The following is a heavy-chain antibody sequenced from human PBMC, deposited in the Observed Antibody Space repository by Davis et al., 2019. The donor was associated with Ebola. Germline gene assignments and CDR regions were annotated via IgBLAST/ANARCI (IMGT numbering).Heavy chain of an antibody. CDR2: IYYSGST. CDR3: ARANPYSSGWYPTDFVY. Sequence: TLSLTCTVSGGSISSYYWSWIRQPPGKGLEWIGYIYYSGSTNYNPSLKSRVTISVDTSKNQFSLKLSSVTAADTAVYYCARANPYSSGWYPTDFVYWGQGTLVTVSS. V-gene: IGHV4-59*01. CDR1: GGSISSYY. D-gene: IGHD6-19*01. J-gene: IGHJ4*02.